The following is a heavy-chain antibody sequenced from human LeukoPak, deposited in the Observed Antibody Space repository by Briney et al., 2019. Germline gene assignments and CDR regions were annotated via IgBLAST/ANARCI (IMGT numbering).Heavy chain of an antibody. CDR3: ARRSDYDILTGYYQYAFDY. D-gene: IGHD3-9*01. Sequence: SETLSLTCNVSGGTISTSSYYWGWIRQPPGKGLEWIGNIYYTGSAYYNPSLKSRVTISVDTSKNQFSLKLSSVTAADTAVYYCARRSDYDILTGYYQYAFDYWGQGTLVTVSS. V-gene: IGHV4-39*01. CDR2: IYYTGSA. CDR1: GGTISTSSYY. J-gene: IGHJ4*02.